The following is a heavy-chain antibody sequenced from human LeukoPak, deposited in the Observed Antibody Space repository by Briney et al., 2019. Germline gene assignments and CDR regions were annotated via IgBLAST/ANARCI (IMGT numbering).Heavy chain of an antibody. CDR2: IYYSGST. Sequence: NPSETLSLTCTVSGGSISSYYWSWIRQPPGKGLEWIGYIYYSGSTNYNPSLKSRVTISVDTSENQFSLKLSSVTAADTAVYYCARDANYGSGSYDLWGQGTLVTVSS. D-gene: IGHD3-10*01. J-gene: IGHJ5*02. V-gene: IGHV4-59*01. CDR3: ARDANYGSGSYDL. CDR1: GGSISSYY.